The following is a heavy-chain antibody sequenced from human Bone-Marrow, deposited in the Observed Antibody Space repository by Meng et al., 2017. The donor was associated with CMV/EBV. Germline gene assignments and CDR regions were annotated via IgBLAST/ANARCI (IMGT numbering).Heavy chain of an antibody. Sequence: ASVKVSCKASGYTFTSYGISWVRQAPGQGLEWMGWISAYNGKTNYAQKLQGRVTMTTDTSTSTAYMELRSLRSDDTAVYYCAREVASVTIFVAFDPWGQGTLVTVSS. V-gene: IGHV1-18*01. J-gene: IGHJ5*02. CDR3: AREVASVTIFVAFDP. CDR1: GYTFTSYG. D-gene: IGHD3-3*01. CDR2: ISAYNGKT.